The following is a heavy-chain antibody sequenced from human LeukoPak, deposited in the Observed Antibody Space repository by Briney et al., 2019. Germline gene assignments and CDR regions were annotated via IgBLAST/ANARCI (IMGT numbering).Heavy chain of an antibody. CDR1: GYTFSNYC. CDR2: INTNTGNP. J-gene: IGHJ5*02. CDR3: ARLGYYSGYGYTNWFDP. D-gene: IGHD5-12*01. Sequence: ASVKLSCKASGYTFSNYCMHWVRQAPGQGLEWMGWINTNTGNPTYAQGFTGRFVFSLDTSVSTAYLQISSLKAEDTAVYYCARLGYYSGYGYTNWFDPWGQGTLVTVSS. V-gene: IGHV7-4-1*02.